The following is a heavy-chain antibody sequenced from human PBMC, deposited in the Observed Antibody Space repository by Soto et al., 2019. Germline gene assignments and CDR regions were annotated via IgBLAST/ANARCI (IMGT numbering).Heavy chain of an antibody. J-gene: IGHJ4*02. D-gene: IGHD1-1*01. CDR3: ERVTGRRSLEI. Sequence: PSETLSLTCSVSGDSISSYYWSWIRQSPGKGLEWIGYIHYSGSTDYNPSLRSRVTISIGSSKSQFSLKLSSVTAADTAVYYCERVTGRRSLEIWGQGTLVTVSS. V-gene: IGHV4-59*01. CDR2: IHYSGST. CDR1: GDSISSYY.